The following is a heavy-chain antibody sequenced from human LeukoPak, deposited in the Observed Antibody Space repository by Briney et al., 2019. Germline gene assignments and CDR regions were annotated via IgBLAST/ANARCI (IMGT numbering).Heavy chain of an antibody. CDR2: ISYLGST. Sequence: SETLPLTCTVSGGSISSYYWSWIRQPPGKGLEWIGYISYLGSTNYNPALKSRVTISVDTSKNRISLKVNSVTAADTAVYYCARGQVAVAGIFDYWGQGTLVTVSS. CDR1: GGSISSYY. J-gene: IGHJ4*02. D-gene: IGHD6-13*01. V-gene: IGHV4-59*01. CDR3: ARGQVAVAGIFDY.